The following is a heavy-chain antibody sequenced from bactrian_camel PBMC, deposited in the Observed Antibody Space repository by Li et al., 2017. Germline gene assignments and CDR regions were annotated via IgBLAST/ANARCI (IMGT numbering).Heavy chain of an antibody. CDR3: AIDDWAY. J-gene: IGHJ4*01. Sequence: QLVESGGGLVQPGGSLRLSCAASGFIFSNYWMYWVRQAPGKGLEWVTLFYVDGSDTYYADSMKGRFTISRDDTKNTVYLQMNSLRSEDTALYYCAIDDWAYWGQGTQVTVS. D-gene: IGHD3*01. CDR2: FYVDGSDT. V-gene: IGHV3S6*01. CDR1: GFIFSNYW.